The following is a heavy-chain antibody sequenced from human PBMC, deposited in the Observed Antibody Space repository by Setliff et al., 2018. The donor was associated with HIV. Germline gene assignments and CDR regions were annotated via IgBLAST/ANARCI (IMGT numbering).Heavy chain of an antibody. J-gene: IGHJ4*02. D-gene: IGHD1-26*01. Sequence: ASVKVSCKASGYTFTDYYMHWVRQAPGQGLEWMGIINPSDGSTSYAQKFQGRVTMTRDTSTSTVYMELSSLKSEDTAIYYCAREPPRRRGTVAEDYWGQGTLVTVSS. CDR2: INPSDGST. CDR1: GYTFTDYY. CDR3: AREPPRRRGTVAEDY. V-gene: IGHV1-46*01.